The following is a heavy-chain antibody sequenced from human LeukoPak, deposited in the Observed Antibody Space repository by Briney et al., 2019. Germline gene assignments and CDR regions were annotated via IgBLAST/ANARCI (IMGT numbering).Heavy chain of an antibody. CDR1: GYTFTSYY. CDR2: INPSGGST. V-gene: IGHV1-46*01. Sequence: ASVKASCKASGYTFTSYYVHWVRQAPGQGLEWMGIINPSGGSTSYAQKFQGRVTMTRDTSTSTVYMELSSLRSEDTAVYYCARFLYYYGMDVWGKGTTVTVSS. CDR3: ARFLYYYGMDV. J-gene: IGHJ6*04.